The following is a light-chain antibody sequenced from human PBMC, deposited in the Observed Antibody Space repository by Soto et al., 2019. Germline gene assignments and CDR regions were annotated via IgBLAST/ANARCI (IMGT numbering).Light chain of an antibody. CDR3: QQCHNWPPQYT. Sequence: EIVMTQSPASLSVSPGDVATLSCRASQSVATNVAWYQQKPGQGPRLLIHGASTRAVGVPARFSGSGSGTDFTVTISGLQSEDFAVYYCQQCHNWPPQYTLGRGTKLQI. CDR2: GAS. J-gene: IGKJ2*01. CDR1: QSVATN. V-gene: IGKV3-15*01.